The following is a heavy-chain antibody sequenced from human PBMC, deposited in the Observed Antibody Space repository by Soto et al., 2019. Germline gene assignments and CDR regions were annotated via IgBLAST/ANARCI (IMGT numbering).Heavy chain of an antibody. D-gene: IGHD6-13*01. J-gene: IGHJ4*02. CDR1: GFTFSSYA. CDR2: ISGSGGST. CDR3: AKDDQYSSSWSDY. V-gene: IGHV3-23*01. Sequence: PVGSLRLSCAGSGFTFSSYAMSWVRQAPGKGLEWVSAISGSGGSTFYADSVKGRFTISRDNSKNTLYLQMNSLRAEDTATYYCAKDDQYSSSWSDYWGQGTLVTVSS.